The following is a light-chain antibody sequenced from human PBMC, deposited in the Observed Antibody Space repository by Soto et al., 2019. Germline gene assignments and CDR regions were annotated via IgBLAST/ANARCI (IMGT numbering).Light chain of an antibody. CDR2: DVS. CDR3: HPYAGTRYNV. Sequence: QSALTQPASVSGSPGQSITISCTGTSSDVGGYNYVSWYQQHPGKAPKLLIYDVSNRPSGVSNRFSGSNSGNTASLTISGAQAEHRADYNRHPYAGTRYNVFGTGTKLPVL. V-gene: IGLV2-14*01. CDR1: SSDVGGYNY. J-gene: IGLJ1*01.